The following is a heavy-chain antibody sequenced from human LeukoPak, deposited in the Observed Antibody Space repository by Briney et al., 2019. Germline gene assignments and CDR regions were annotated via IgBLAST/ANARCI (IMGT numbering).Heavy chain of an antibody. V-gene: IGHV3-30-3*01. J-gene: IGHJ4*02. CDR1: GFTFSSYA. D-gene: IGHD4-17*01. CDR2: ISYDGSNK. CDR3: ARVDYGEYDGVTFDY. Sequence: PGRSLRLSCAASGFTFSSYAMHWVRQAPGKGLEWVAVISYDGSNKYYADSVKGRFTISRDNSKNTLYLQMNSLRAEDTAVYYCARVDYGEYDGVTFDYWGQGTLVTVSS.